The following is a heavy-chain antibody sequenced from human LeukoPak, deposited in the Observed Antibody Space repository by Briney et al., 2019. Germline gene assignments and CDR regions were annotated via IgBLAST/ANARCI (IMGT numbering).Heavy chain of an antibody. J-gene: IGHJ4*02. CDR3: ARDYPTSGIVTIFDY. CDR2: IYSGGST. D-gene: IGHD1-1*01. V-gene: IGHV3-53*01. Sequence: GGSLRLSCAASGFTVSSNYMSWVRQAPGKGLEWVSVIYSGGSTYYADSVKGRFTISRDNSKNTLYLQMNRLRAEDTAVYYCARDYPTSGIVTIFDYWGQGTLVTVSS. CDR1: GFTVSSNY.